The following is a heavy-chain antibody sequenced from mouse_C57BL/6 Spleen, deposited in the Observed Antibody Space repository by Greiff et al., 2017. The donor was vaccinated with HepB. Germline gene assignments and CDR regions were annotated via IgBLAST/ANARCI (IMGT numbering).Heavy chain of an antibody. CDR2: IYPSSGST. CDR1: GYTFTSYW. V-gene: IGHV1-64*01. Sequence: VQLVESGAELVKPGASVKLSCKASGYTFTSYWMSWVKQRPGQGLEWIGVIYPSSGSTNYNEKFKGKATLTVDKSSSTAYMQLRSLTSEDSAVYYCARDDGSYEGPFDYWGQGTTLTVSS. J-gene: IGHJ2*01. D-gene: IGHD1-1*02. CDR3: ARDDGSYEGPFDY.